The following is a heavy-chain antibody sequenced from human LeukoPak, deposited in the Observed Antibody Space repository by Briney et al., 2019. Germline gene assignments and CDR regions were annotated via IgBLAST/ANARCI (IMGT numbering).Heavy chain of an antibody. D-gene: IGHD1-1*01. CDR2: ISSSSTYI. J-gene: IGHJ4*02. V-gene: IGHV3-21*01. Sequence: GGSLRLSCAASGFSFSSYAMNWVRQAPGKGLEWVSSISSSSTYIYYADSVKGRFTISRDNAKNSLYLQMNSLRAEDTAFYYCAREAYNAFDYWARGTLVTVSS. CDR3: AREAYNAFDY. CDR1: GFSFSSYA.